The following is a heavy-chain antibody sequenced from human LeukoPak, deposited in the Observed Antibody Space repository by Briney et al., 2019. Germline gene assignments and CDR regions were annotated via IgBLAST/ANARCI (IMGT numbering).Heavy chain of an antibody. J-gene: IGHJ4*02. V-gene: IGHV4-59*11. Sequence: PSETLSLTCTVSGGSISSHYWSWIRQPPGKGLEWIGYIYYSGSTNYNPSLKSRVTISVDTSKNQFSLKLSSVTAADTAVYYCARRLGYCSSTSCYMYLYFDYWGQGTLVTVSS. CDR3: ARRLGYCSSTSCYMYLYFDY. CDR1: GGSISSHY. D-gene: IGHD2-2*02. CDR2: IYYSGST.